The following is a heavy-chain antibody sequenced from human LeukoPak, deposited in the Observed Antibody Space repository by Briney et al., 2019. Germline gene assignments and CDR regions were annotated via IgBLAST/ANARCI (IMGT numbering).Heavy chain of an antibody. D-gene: IGHD2-15*01. J-gene: IGHJ5*02. CDR3: ARVVVAGLSWWFDP. CDR1: GYTFTSYG. CDR2: ISAYNGNT. Sequence: GASVKVSCKASGYTFTSYGMSWVRQAPGQGLEWMGWISAYNGNTNYAQKLQGRVTTTTDTSTSTAYMELRSLRSDDTAVYYCARVVVAGLSWWFDPWGQGTLVTVSS. V-gene: IGHV1-18*01.